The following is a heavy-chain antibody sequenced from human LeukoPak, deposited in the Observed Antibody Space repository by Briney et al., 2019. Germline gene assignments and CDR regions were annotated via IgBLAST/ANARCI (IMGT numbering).Heavy chain of an antibody. CDR2: IIPMFGTP. CDR1: GGTISKYA. D-gene: IGHD5-18*01. J-gene: IGHJ4*02. CDR3: ATIYSLGGYNYGFDY. V-gene: IGHV1-69*13. Sequence: SVKVSCKASGGTISKYAISWVRQAPGQGLEWMGGIIPMFGTPNSAQKFQGRVTITAHEFTRTAYMELSSLRSEDTAVYYCATIYSLGGYNYGFDYWGQGTLVTVSS.